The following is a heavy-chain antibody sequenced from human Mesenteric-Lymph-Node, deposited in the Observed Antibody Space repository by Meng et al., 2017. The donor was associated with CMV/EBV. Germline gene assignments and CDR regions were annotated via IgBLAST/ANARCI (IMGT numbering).Heavy chain of an antibody. CDR2: INTANGDT. CDR1: TRSA. Sequence: TRSAIHWVRQAPGQRLEWLGWINTANGDTKYSQRFQGRVTITRDTSASTAYMELNSLTSEDTAVFYCARDTKGYCDSTSCYWYVDLWGRGTLVTVSS. D-gene: IGHD2-2*01. V-gene: IGHV1-3*04. J-gene: IGHJ2*01. CDR3: ARDTKGYCDSTSCYWYVDL.